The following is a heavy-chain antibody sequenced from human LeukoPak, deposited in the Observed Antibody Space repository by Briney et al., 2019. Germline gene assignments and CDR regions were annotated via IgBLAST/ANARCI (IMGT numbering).Heavy chain of an antibody. V-gene: IGHV3-23*01. D-gene: IGHD5-12*01. CDR1: GFTFSSYA. J-gene: IGHJ4*02. CDR3: AKPWWDYSSYDYYFDY. Sequence: GGSLRLSCAASGFTFSSYAISWVRQAPGKGLEWVSAISGSGGSTYYADSVKGRFTISRDNSKNTLYLQMNSLRAEDTAVYYCAKPWWDYSSYDYYFDYWGQGTLVTVSS. CDR2: ISGSGGST.